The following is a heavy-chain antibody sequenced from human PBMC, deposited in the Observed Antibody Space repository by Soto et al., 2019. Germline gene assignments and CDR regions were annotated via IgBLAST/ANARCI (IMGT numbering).Heavy chain of an antibody. Sequence: EVQLVQSGAEVKKPGESLKISCKGSGYSFTSYWIGWVRQMPGKGLEWMGIIYPGDSDTRYSPSFQGQVTISADKSISTAYLQWSSLKASDTAMYYSAVLMTYYYDSSGYYSFDYWGQGTLVTVSS. CDR2: IYPGDSDT. CDR1: GYSFTSYW. V-gene: IGHV5-51*01. J-gene: IGHJ4*02. CDR3: AVLMTYYYDSSGYYSFDY. D-gene: IGHD3-22*01.